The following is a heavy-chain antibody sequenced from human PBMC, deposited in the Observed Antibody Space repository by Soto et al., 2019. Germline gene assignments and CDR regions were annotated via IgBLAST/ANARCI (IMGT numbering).Heavy chain of an antibody. D-gene: IGHD1-1*01. Sequence: ASVKVSCKASGYTFTSYYMYWVRQAPGQGLEWMGIINPSGGSTNYAQKFQGRLTMTRDASAGTVYMELSSLRSEDTAVYYCARDCGTDSFYHGMDIWGQGTTVTVSS. CDR3: ARDCGTDSFYHGMDI. J-gene: IGHJ6*02. CDR1: GYTFTSYY. CDR2: INPSGGST. V-gene: IGHV1-46*01.